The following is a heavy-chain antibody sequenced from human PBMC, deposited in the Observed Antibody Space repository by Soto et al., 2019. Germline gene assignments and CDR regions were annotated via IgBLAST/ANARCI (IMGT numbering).Heavy chain of an antibody. Sequence: SLRLSCAASGFTFINYAMSWVRQAPGKGLEWVSTISGSGVTTYYADSVKGRFTISRDNSKNTLYLQMNSLRAEDTAEYYCAKYMVATIYFDYWGQGALVTVSS. CDR1: GFTFINYA. CDR3: AKYMVATIYFDY. J-gene: IGHJ4*02. V-gene: IGHV3-23*01. D-gene: IGHD5-12*01. CDR2: ISGSGVTT.